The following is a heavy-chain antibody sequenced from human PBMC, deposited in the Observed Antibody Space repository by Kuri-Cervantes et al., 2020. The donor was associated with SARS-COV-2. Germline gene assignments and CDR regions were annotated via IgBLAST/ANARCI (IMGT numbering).Heavy chain of an antibody. V-gene: IGHV4-34*01. CDR2: INHSGST. Sequence: ESLKISCAVYGGSFSGYYWSWIRQPPGKGLEWIGEINHSGSTNYNPSLESRVTISVDTSKNQFSLKLSSVTAADTAVYYCARGVRGYSYGFYYYYYGMDVWGQGTTVTVSS. CDR1: GGSFSGYY. D-gene: IGHD5-18*01. J-gene: IGHJ6*02. CDR3: ARGVRGYSYGFYYYYYGMDV.